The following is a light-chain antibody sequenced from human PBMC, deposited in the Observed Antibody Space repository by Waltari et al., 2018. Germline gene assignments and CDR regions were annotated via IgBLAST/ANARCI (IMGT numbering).Light chain of an antibody. J-gene: IGLJ2*01. Sequence: QSVLTQPPSVSGAPGQRVSISCTGSKSNIAAGYDVHWYQQLPGTAPKLLIYGNSNRPSGVPDRFSGSKSGTSASLTISGLQAEDEADYYCSSYTSSGTVIFGGGTKLTVL. CDR3: SSYTSSGTVI. V-gene: IGLV1-40*01. CDR2: GNS. CDR1: KSNIAAGYD.